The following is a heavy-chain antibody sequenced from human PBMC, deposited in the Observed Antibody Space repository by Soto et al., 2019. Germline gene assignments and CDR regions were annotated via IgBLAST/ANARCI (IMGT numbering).Heavy chain of an antibody. D-gene: IGHD2-2*01. Sequence: SETLSLTCTVSGGSISSSSYYWGWIRQPPGKGLEWIGSIYYSGSTYYNTSLKSQVTISVDTSKNQFSLKLSSVTAADTAVYYCSCHWIVVVPAAIHEDNWFDPWGQGTLVTVSS. CDR2: IYYSGST. CDR3: SCHWIVVVPAAIHEDNWFDP. J-gene: IGHJ5*02. CDR1: GGSISSSSYY. V-gene: IGHV4-39*01.